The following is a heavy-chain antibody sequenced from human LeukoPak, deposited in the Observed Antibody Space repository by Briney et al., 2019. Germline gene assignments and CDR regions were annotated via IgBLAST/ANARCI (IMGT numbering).Heavy chain of an antibody. J-gene: IGHJ4*02. D-gene: IGHD4-23*01. CDR3: ARGRSRGVVSDCDY. CDR1: GGSFSGYY. V-gene: IGHV4-34*01. CDR2: VNHSGST. Sequence: PSESLSLTCAVYGGSFSGYYWSWIRQPPGKGLEWIGEVNHSGSTNYNPSLKSRVTISVDTSKNQFSLKLSSVTAADTAVYYCARGRSRGVVSDCDYWGQGTLVTVSS.